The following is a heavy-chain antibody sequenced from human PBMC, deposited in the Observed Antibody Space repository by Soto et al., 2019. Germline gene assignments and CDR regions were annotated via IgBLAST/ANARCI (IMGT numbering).Heavy chain of an antibody. Sequence: ASVKVSCKASGYTFTSYGISWVRQAPGQGLEWMGWISAYNGNTNYAQKLQGRVTMTTDTSTSTAYMELRSLRSDDTAVYYCARDRSVERFLEWPHYYYYYGMDVWGQGTTVTVS. D-gene: IGHD3-3*01. CDR1: GYTFTSYG. CDR3: ARDRSVERFLEWPHYYYYYGMDV. V-gene: IGHV1-18*01. CDR2: ISAYNGNT. J-gene: IGHJ6*02.